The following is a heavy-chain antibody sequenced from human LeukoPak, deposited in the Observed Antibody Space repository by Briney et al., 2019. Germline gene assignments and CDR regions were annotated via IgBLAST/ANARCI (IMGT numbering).Heavy chain of an antibody. J-gene: IGHJ4*02. CDR2: IKQDGSEK. D-gene: IGHD1-7*01. CDR3: ARDEGSSENWNYAQY. V-gene: IGHV3-7*01. Sequence: PGGSLRLSCAASGFTFSSYAMSWVRQAPGKGLEWVANIKQDGSEKYYVDSVKGRFTISRDNAKNSLYLQMNSLRAEDTAVYYCARDEGSSENWNYAQYWGQGTLVTVSS. CDR1: GFTFSSYA.